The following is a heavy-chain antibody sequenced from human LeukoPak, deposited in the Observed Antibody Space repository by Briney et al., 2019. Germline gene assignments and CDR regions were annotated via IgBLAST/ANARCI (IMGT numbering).Heavy chain of an antibody. CDR2: ISSSSSTI. CDR3: ARAPVQLERHPSSFDY. CDR1: GFTFSSYS. J-gene: IGHJ4*02. D-gene: IGHD1-1*01. Sequence: PGGSLRLSCAASGFTFSSYSMNWVRQAPGKGLEWVSYISSSSSTIYYADSVKGRFTISRDNAKNSLYLRMNSLRAEDTAVYYCARAPVQLERHPSSFDYWGQGTLVTVSS. V-gene: IGHV3-48*01.